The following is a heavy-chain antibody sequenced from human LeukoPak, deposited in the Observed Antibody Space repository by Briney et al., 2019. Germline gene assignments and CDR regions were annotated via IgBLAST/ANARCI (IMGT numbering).Heavy chain of an antibody. CDR3: AGLVRQGDGYKAFDF. CDR1: GFSVSSIY. V-gene: IGHV3-53*01. D-gene: IGHD5-24*01. Sequence: GGSLRLSCAASGFSVSSIYMSWDRQAPGKGLEWVSVIYSGGSTYYADSVRGRFTISRDNSKNTLYLQMNSLRVEDTAVYYCAGLVRQGDGYKAFDFWGQGTLVTVSS. J-gene: IGHJ4*02. CDR2: IYSGGST.